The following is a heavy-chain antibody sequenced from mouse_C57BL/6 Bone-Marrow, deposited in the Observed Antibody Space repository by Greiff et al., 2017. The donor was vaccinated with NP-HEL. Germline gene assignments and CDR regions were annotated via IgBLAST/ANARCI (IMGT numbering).Heavy chain of an antibody. Sequence: EVKVVESGGDLVKPGGSLKLSCAASGFTFSSYGMSWVRQTPDKRLAWVATISSGGSYTYYPDSVKGRFTISRDNAKNTLYLQMSSLKSEDTAMYYCARRITTRYYAMDYWGQGTSVTVSS. D-gene: IGHD2-4*01. V-gene: IGHV5-6*02. CDR1: GFTFSSYG. CDR2: ISSGGSYT. J-gene: IGHJ4*01. CDR3: ARRITTRYYAMDY.